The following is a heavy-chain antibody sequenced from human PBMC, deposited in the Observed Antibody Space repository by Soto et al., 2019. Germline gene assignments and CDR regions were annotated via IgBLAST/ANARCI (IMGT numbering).Heavy chain of an antibody. CDR3: ARGTRRYCSGGSCYSDFDY. D-gene: IGHD2-15*01. CDR2: IIPIFGTA. J-gene: IGHJ4*02. Sequence: WASVKVSCKASGGTFSSYAISWVRQAPGQGLEWMGGIIPIFGTANYAQKFQGGVTITADESTSTAYMELSSLRSEDTAVYYCARGTRRYCSGGSCYSDFDYWGQGTLVTVSS. CDR1: GGTFSSYA. V-gene: IGHV1-69*13.